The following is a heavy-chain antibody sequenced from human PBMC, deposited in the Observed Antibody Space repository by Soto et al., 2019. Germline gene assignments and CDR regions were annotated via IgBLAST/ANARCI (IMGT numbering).Heavy chain of an antibody. CDR1: GGTFSSYA. V-gene: IGHV1-3*01. CDR2: INAGNGNT. CDR3: ARENYDILTGYYPPGWFDP. J-gene: IGHJ5*02. D-gene: IGHD3-9*01. Sequence: ASVKVSCKASGGTFSSYAMHWVRQAPGQRLEWMGWINAGNGNTKYSQKFQGRVTITRDTAASTAYMELSSLRSEDTAVYYCARENYDILTGYYPPGWFDPWGQGTLVTVSS.